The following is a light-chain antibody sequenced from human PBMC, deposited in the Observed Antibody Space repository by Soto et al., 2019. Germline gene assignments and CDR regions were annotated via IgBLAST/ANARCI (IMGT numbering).Light chain of an antibody. V-gene: IGKV1-12*01. J-gene: IGKJ2*01. CDR3: KQTNSPYN. Sequence: QITQSPSSVSASVGDTVTITCRASLSLSTWLAWYRQKPGKAPELLIYAASSLRSGVPSRFRGSGSGRDFTLTISSLQPEDFATYFCKQTNSPYNFGQGTKVDIK. CDR1: LSLSTW. CDR2: AAS.